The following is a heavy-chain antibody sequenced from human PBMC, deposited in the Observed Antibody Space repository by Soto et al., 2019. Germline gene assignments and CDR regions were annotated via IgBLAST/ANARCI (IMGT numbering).Heavy chain of an antibody. CDR1: GFTFSSYA. Sequence: GGSLRLSCAASGFTFSSYAMSWVRQAPGKGLEWVSAISGSGGSTYYADSVKGRFTISRDNSKNTLYLQMNSLRAEDTAVYYCAKARAAGAYTINDAFDIWGQGTMVTVSS. CDR3: AKARAAGAYTINDAFDI. V-gene: IGHV3-23*01. CDR2: ISGSGGST. D-gene: IGHD6-13*01. J-gene: IGHJ3*02.